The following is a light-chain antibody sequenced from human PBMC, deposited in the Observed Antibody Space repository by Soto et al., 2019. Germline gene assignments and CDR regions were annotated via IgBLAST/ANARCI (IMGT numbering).Light chain of an antibody. CDR3: QQYNSHSWT. Sequence: DIQMTQSPSTLSASVGDSVTITRRASQSISNWLAWYQQKPGKAPKFLIYKASNLESGVPSRFSGSGSGTEFTLTISSLQPDDFATYYCQQYNSHSWTFGQGTKVEIK. V-gene: IGKV1-5*03. J-gene: IGKJ1*01. CDR2: KAS. CDR1: QSISNW.